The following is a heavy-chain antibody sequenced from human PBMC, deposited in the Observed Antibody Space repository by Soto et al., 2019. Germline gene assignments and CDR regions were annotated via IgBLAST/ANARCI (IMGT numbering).Heavy chain of an antibody. V-gene: IGHV1-69*13. CDR3: ATSIDRYCSSTSCKYYYYYGMDV. CDR2: IIPIFGTA. CDR1: GGTFSSYA. D-gene: IGHD2-2*01. Sequence: GASVKVSCKASGGTFSSYAISWVRQAPGQGLEWMGGIIPIFGTANYAQKFQGRVTITGDESTSTAYMELSSLRSEDTAVYYCATSIDRYCSSTSCKYYYYYGMDVWGQGTTVTVSS. J-gene: IGHJ6*02.